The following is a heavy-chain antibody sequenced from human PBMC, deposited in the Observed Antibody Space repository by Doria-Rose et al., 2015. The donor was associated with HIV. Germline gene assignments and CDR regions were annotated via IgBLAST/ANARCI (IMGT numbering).Heavy chain of an antibody. V-gene: IGHV2-26*01. CDR1: GVSLSSPGMG. CDR3: ARIKSSRWYHKYYFDF. D-gene: IGHD6-13*01. CDR2: ILSDDAR. Sequence: QVTLKESGPVLVKPTETLTLTCTVSGVSLSSPGMGVSWIRQPPGKALEWLANILSDDARSYKASLKSRLTISRGTSKRQVVLTMTDMDPVDTATYYCARIKSSRWYHKYYFDFWGQGTLVIVSA. J-gene: IGHJ4*02.